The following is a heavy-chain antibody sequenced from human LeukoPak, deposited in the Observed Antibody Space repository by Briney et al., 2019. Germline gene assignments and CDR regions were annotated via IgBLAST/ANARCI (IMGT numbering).Heavy chain of an antibody. D-gene: IGHD3-22*01. Sequence: GGSLRLSCAASGFTFSDYYMSWVRQAPGKGLEWVSYISSSGSTIYYADSVKGRFTISRDNAKNSLYLQMNSLRAEDTAVYYCARVSSGYYIYYFDYWGQGTLVTVSS. CDR1: GFTFSDYY. J-gene: IGHJ4*02. CDR2: ISSSGSTI. V-gene: IGHV3-11*01. CDR3: ARVSSGYYIYYFDY.